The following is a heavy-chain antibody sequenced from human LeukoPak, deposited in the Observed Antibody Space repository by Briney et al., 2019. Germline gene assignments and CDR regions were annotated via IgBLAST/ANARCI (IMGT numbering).Heavy chain of an antibody. Sequence: GGSLRLSCAASGFTFSDYYMSWFRQAPGKGLEWVSYNSSSGGTMYYADSVKGRFTISRDNAKNSLFLQMNSLRAEDTAVYYCTRVEEGYGSGRRENYYYYYMDVWGKGTTVTISS. D-gene: IGHD3-10*01. J-gene: IGHJ6*03. CDR1: GFTFSDYY. CDR3: TRVEEGYGSGRRENYYYYYMDV. CDR2: NSSSGGTM. V-gene: IGHV3-11*01.